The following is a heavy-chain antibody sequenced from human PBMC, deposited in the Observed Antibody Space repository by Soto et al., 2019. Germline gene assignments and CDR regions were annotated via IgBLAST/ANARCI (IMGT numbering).Heavy chain of an antibody. CDR2: IYYSGST. Sequence: SETLSLTCTVSGGSISSYYWSWIRQPPGKGLEWIGYIYYSGSTNYNPSLKSRVTISVDTSKNQFSLKLSSVTAADTAVYYCARVLYYYASSGYMYYFDYWGQGTLVTVSS. CDR3: ARVLYYYASSGYMYYFDY. V-gene: IGHV4-59*01. CDR1: GGSISSYY. J-gene: IGHJ4*02. D-gene: IGHD3-22*01.